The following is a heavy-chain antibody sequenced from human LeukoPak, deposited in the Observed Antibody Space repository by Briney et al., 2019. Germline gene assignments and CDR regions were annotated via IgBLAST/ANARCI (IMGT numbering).Heavy chain of an antibody. CDR2: IIPIFGTA. D-gene: IGHD3-9*01. V-gene: IGHV1-69*05. J-gene: IGHJ4*02. CDR1: GGTLSSYA. CDR3: AGSRAGWAAPSNY. Sequence: ASVKVSCKASGGTLSSYAISWARQAPGQGLEWMGGIIPIFGTANYAQKFQGRVTITTDESTSTAYMELSSLRSEDTAVYYCAGSRAGWAAPSNYWGQGTLVTVSS.